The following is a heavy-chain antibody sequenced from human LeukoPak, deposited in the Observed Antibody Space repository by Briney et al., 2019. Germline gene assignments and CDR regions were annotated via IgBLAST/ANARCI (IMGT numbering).Heavy chain of an antibody. D-gene: IGHD1-26*01. J-gene: IGHJ4*02. V-gene: IGHV1-69*06. CDR2: IIPVFGTT. CDR1: GGTFSSYA. CDR3: ARSTGIVETHDY. Sequence: SVKVSCKASGGTFSSYAVSWVRLTPGQGLEWLGGIIPVFGTTTYAQKFQAKVTMTADKSTSTAYMELSSLRSEDTAVYYCARSTGIVETHDYWGQGTLVTVSS.